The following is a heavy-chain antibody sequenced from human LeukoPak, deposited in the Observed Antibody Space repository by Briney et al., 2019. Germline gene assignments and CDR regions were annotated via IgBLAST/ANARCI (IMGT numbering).Heavy chain of an antibody. CDR2: IYYSGNT. CDR1: GGSISSDNYY. V-gene: IGHV4-31*03. J-gene: IGHJ4*02. D-gene: IGHD5-18*01. CDR3: ARYRNSYGFDY. Sequence: PSQTLSLTCTVSGGSISSDNYYWSWIRQHPGKGLEWIGYIYYSGNTYYNPSLKSRVTISVDTSKNQFSLMLNSVTAADTAVYYCARYRNSYGFDYWGQGTLVTVSS.